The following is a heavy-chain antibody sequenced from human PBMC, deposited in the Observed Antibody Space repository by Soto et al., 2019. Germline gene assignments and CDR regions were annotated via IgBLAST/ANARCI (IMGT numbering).Heavy chain of an antibody. V-gene: IGHV3-23*01. CDR3: AKQDSSTWYSGY. CDR2: ISGAAGTT. CDR1: GFTFSSYA. D-gene: IGHD6-13*01. Sequence: GGSLRLSCAASGFTFSSYAMSWVRQAPGKGLEWVSLISGAAGTTYYTDSVKGRFTISRDNSKNTLYLRMNSLRAEDSAVYYCAKQDSSTWYSGYWGQGTLVTVSS. J-gene: IGHJ4*02.